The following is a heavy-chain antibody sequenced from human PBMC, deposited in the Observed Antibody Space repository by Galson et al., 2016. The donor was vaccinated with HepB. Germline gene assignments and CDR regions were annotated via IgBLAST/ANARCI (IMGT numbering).Heavy chain of an antibody. CDR3: VKVFSWSYYFDY. V-gene: IGHV3-30*18. Sequence: SLRLSCAASGFHFNNFGMHWVRQAPGKGLEWVAVISYDGSNKYYGDSVKGRFTISRVNSKNTLYLQMNSLRAEDTAVYYCVKVFSWSYYFDYWGQGTLVTVSS. D-gene: IGHD6-13*01. CDR1: GFHFNNFG. CDR2: ISYDGSNK. J-gene: IGHJ4*02.